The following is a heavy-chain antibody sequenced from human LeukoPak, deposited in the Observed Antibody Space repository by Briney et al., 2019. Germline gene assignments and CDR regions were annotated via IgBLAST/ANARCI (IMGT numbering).Heavy chain of an antibody. Sequence: ASVKVSCKASGGTFSSYAISWVRQAPGQGLEWMGWISAYNGNTNYAQKLQGRVTMTTDTSTSTAYMELRSLRSDDTAVYYCARVCSSTSCYAGYYYYGMDVWGQGTTVTVSS. CDR1: GGTFSSYA. CDR3: ARVCSSTSCYAGYYYYGMDV. J-gene: IGHJ6*02. CDR2: ISAYNGNT. D-gene: IGHD2-2*01. V-gene: IGHV1-18*01.